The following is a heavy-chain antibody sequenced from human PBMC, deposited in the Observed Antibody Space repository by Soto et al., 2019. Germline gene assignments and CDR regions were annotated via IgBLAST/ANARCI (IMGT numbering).Heavy chain of an antibody. D-gene: IGHD4-17*01. V-gene: IGHV3-49*03. CDR3: TRETTTPFSDAFDI. J-gene: IGHJ3*02. CDR1: GFTFGDYA. Sequence: PGGSLRLSCTAAGFTFGDYARSWFRQATGKGLEWVGFIRSKAYGGTTEYAASVKGRFTISRDDSKSIAYLQMNSLKTEDTAVYYCTRETTTPFSDAFDIWGQGTMVTVSS. CDR2: IRSKAYGGTT.